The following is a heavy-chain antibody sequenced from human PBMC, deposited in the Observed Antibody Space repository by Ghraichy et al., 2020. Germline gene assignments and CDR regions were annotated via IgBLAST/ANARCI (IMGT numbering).Heavy chain of an antibody. J-gene: IGHJ4*01. CDR2: IKPDGSET. D-gene: IGHD5/OR15-5a*01. CDR1: GFNFTAGG. CDR3: VTGRDFKCFDY. Sequence: GESLNISCAASGFNFTAGGMNWVRQGPGTGLEWVAGIKPDGSETFNVDSVTGRFTISRDNAKNSLYLQMNSLRAEDSAFYYCVTGRDFKCFDYWGRGTLVTVSS. V-gene: IGHV3-7*03.